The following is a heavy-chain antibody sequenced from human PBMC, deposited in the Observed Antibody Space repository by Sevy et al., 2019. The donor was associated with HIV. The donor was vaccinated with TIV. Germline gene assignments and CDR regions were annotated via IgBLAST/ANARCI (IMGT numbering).Heavy chain of an antibody. V-gene: IGHV4-39*01. J-gene: IGHJ4*02. CDR2: IYYSGST. CDR3: ARHFRYNWNFGDYFDY. Sequence: SETLSLTCTVSGGSISSSSYYWGWIRQPPGKGLEWIGGIYYSGSTYYNPSLKSRVTISVDTSKNQFSLKLSSVTAADTAVYYCARHFRYNWNFGDYFDYWGQGTLVTVSS. CDR1: GGSISSSSYY. D-gene: IGHD1-7*01.